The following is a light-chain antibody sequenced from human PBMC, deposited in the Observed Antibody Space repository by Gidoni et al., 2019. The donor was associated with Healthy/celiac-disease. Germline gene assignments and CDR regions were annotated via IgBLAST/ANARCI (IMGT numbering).Light chain of an antibody. CDR2: GAS. CDR1: QSVSSN. CDR3: QQYTNWPPDPLT. V-gene: IGKV3-15*01. J-gene: IGKJ4*01. Sequence: EIVMTQSPATLSVSPGARATLSCRASQSVSSNLAWYQQKPGQAPRLLIYGASPRATGNPARFSGSGSLIEFTLTIRRLQSEAFAFYYCQQYTNWPPDPLTFGRGTQVEIK.